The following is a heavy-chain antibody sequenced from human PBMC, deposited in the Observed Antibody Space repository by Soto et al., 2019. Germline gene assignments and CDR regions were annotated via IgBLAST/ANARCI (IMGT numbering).Heavy chain of an antibody. V-gene: IGHV4-30-4*01. CDR2: IYDGERT. D-gene: IGHD7-27*01. J-gene: IGHJ4*02. CDR3: ARGPSGDKVDS. CDR1: GGSISTVDYW. Sequence: QVQLQESGPGLVKPSQTLSLTCTVSGGSISTVDYWWSWIRQSPDMGLEWIGHIYDGERTYNNPSLESRVTMSVDTSKSQLPLALSSVSAADTAVYYCARGPSGDKVDSWGQGTLVTGSS.